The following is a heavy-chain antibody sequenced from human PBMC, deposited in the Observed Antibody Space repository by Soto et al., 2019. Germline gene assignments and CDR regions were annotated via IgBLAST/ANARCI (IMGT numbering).Heavy chain of an antibody. D-gene: IGHD3-10*01. CDR1: GGSISSGDYY. CDR2: IYYSGST. CDR3: ARGRYYGSGSLDY. V-gene: IGHV4-30-4*01. J-gene: IGHJ4*02. Sequence: PSETLSLTCTVSGGSISSGDYYWIWIRQPPGKGLEWIGYIYYSGSTYYNPSLKSRVTISVDTSKNQFSLKLSSVTAADRAVYYCARGRYYGSGSLDYWGQGTLVTVSS.